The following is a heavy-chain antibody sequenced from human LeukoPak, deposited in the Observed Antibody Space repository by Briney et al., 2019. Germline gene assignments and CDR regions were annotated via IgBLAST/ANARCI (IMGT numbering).Heavy chain of an antibody. J-gene: IGHJ4*02. CDR1: GGSISSSSYY. Sequence: PSQALSLTCTVSGGSISSSSYYWDWTRQPPGRALEWIGSIYYSGSTYYNPSLKSRVTISVDTSKKQLSLKLSSVTAADTAVYYCARQDDYNFDYWGQGTLVTVSS. CDR3: ARQDDYNFDY. CDR2: IYYSGST. V-gene: IGHV4-39*01. D-gene: IGHD5-24*01.